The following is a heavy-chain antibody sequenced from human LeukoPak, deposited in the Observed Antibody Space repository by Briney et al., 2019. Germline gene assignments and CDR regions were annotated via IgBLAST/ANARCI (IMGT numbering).Heavy chain of an antibody. D-gene: IGHD6-13*01. CDR3: ARVAYSSSWPNWFDP. Sequence: PGGSLRLSCAASGFTFSSYGMHWVRQAPGKGLEWVAFIRYDGSNKYYADSVKGRFTISRDNSKNTLYLQMNSLRAEDTAVYYCARVAYSSSWPNWFDPWGQGTLVTVSS. J-gene: IGHJ5*02. CDR2: IRYDGSNK. V-gene: IGHV3-30*02. CDR1: GFTFSSYG.